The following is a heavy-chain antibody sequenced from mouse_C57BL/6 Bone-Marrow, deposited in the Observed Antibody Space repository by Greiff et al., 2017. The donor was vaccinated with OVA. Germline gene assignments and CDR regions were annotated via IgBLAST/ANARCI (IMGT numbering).Heavy chain of an antibody. CDR1: GFTFSSYA. V-gene: IGHV5-4*03. D-gene: IGHD1-1*01. Sequence: EVMLVESGGGLVKPGGSLKLSCAASGFTFSSYAMSWVRQTPEKRLEWVATISDGGSYTYYPDNVKGRFTISRDNAKNNLYLQMSHLKSEDTAMYYCARPPYYYGSPWFAYWGQGALVTVSA. CDR2: ISDGGSYT. J-gene: IGHJ3*01. CDR3: ARPPYYYGSPWFAY.